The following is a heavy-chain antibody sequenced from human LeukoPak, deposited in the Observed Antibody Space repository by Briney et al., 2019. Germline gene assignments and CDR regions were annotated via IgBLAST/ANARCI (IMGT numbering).Heavy chain of an antibody. D-gene: IGHD6-19*01. CDR2: IYTSGST. J-gene: IGHJ6*03. V-gene: IGHV4-4*07. Sequence: SETLSLTCTVSGDSFSSFRWNWIRQPAGKGLEWIGRIYTSGSTNYNPSLKSRVTMSVDTSKNQFSLKLSSVTAADTAVYYCARIKSSGWGAGMDVWGKGTTVTISS. CDR1: GDSFSSFR. CDR3: ARIKSSGWGAGMDV.